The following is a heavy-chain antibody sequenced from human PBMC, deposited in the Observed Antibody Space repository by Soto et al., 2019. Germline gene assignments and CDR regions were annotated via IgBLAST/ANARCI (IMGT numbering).Heavy chain of an antibody. V-gene: IGHV4-34*01. D-gene: IGHD3-3*01. Sequence: QVHLEQWGAGLLKPSETLSLTCAVYGGSLSGYFWSWVRQSPGKGLEWIGEINYSGRTNYNPSLKSRVTISADTSKHQFSLRLSSVTAADSGIYYCASYHYYDFWIGSRHYMDAWGKGTTVTVSS. CDR1: GGSLSGYF. CDR2: INYSGRT. J-gene: IGHJ6*03. CDR3: ASYHYYDFWIGSRHYMDA.